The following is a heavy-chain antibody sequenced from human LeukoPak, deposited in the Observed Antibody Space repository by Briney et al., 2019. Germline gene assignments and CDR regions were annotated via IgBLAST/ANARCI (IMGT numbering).Heavy chain of an antibody. Sequence: GGSLRLSCAASGFTFSTHAMSWVRQAPGNGLEWVSTIAGSGGSTYYADSVKGRFTISRDNSNNTLYLQMNGLRAEDTGVYYCARHPFPRYGVQTGLIDYWGQGTLVTVSS. CDR1: GFTFSTHA. D-gene: IGHD4-17*01. J-gene: IGHJ4*02. CDR2: IAGSGGST. CDR3: ARHPFPRYGVQTGLIDY. V-gene: IGHV3-23*01.